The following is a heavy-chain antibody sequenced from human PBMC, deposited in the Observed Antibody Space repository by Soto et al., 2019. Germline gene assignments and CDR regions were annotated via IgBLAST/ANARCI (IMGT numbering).Heavy chain of an antibody. CDR2: TSGDGSST. V-gene: IGHV3-74*01. Sequence: EVQLVDSGGGLVQPGGSLRLSCAASEFTLRTYWMHWVRQSPGKGLVWVSRTSGDGSSTYYADSVKGRFTISRDNAKNTVYLHTDSLRAEDTAVYYCARSLPGTYGAFDLWGQGTMVTVSS. D-gene: IGHD3-10*01. CDR3: ARSLPGTYGAFDL. J-gene: IGHJ3*01. CDR1: EFTLRTYW.